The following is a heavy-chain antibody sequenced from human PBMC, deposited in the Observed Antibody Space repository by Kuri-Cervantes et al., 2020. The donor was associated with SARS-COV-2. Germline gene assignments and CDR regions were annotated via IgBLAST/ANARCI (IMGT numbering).Heavy chain of an antibody. V-gene: IGHV1-2*04. D-gene: IGHD1-26*01. CDR3: ARSLRTATYFDY. CDR1: GYTFTGYY. Sequence: ASVKVSCKASGYTFTGYYMHWVRQAPGQGLEWMGWINPNSGGTNYAQKFQGWVTMTRDTSIGTVYMELRNLTSDDTAVYYCARSLRTATYFDYWGQGTLVTVSS. CDR2: INPNSGGT. J-gene: IGHJ4*02.